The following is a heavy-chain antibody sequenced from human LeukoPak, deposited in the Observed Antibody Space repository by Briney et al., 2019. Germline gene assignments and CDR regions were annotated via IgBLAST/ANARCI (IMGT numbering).Heavy chain of an antibody. D-gene: IGHD5-12*01. Sequence: GESLKISCKGSGYSFTNYWIGWVRQMPGKGLEWMGIIYPRDSDTRYSPSLQGQVTVSADKSISTAYLQWNTLEASDTAMYYCARRQYSGYDFDFWGQGTLVTVSS. V-gene: IGHV5-51*01. CDR1: GYSFTNYW. CDR3: ARRQYSGYDFDF. CDR2: IYPRDSDT. J-gene: IGHJ4*02.